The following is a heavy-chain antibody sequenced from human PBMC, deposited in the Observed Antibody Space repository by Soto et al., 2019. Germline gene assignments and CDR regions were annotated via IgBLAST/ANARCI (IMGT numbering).Heavy chain of an antibody. J-gene: IGHJ4*02. D-gene: IGHD2-21*02. CDR2: IRNKANNYAT. CDR1: GLTFSTSA. Sequence: PGGSLRLSCATSGLTFSTSAMHWVRQVSGKGLEWIARIRNKANNYATTYAPSVKGRFTISRDDSENTVYLHMNSLKIEDTAIYYCAKQIYGGNSWGQGTLVTVSS. V-gene: IGHV3-73*01. CDR3: AKQIYGGNS.